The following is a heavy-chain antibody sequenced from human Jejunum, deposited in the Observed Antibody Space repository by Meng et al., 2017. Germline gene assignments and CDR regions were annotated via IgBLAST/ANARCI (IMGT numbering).Heavy chain of an antibody. D-gene: IGHD1-20*01. V-gene: IGHV4-34*01. CDR1: GASFSGYY. J-gene: IGHJ6*02. Sequence: SETLSLTCAVSGASFSGYYWTWIRQSPGKGLEWIGDINHSVGPNYNPSLKSRVTISVDTSKNQFSLKLSSVTAADTAVYYCATRQPLNMPRPVTYNFYYYGLDVWGQGTTVTVSS. CDR3: ATRQPLNMPRPVTYNFYYYGLDV. CDR2: INHSVGP.